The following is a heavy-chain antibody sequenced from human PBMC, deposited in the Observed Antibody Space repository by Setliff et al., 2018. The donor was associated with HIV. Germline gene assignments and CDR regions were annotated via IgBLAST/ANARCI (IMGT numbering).Heavy chain of an antibody. CDR1: GFTFSSYA. V-gene: IGHV3-23*01. D-gene: IGHD6-19*01. CDR3: ARGEEYHSSAWSPY. Sequence: GGSLRLSCAASGFTFSSYAMSWVRQAPGKGLEWVSAISGSGGSTYYADSVKGRFTISRHNSKNTLYLQMNSLRAEDTAVYYCARGEEYHSSAWSPYWGQGTLVTVSS. J-gene: IGHJ4*02. CDR2: ISGSGGST.